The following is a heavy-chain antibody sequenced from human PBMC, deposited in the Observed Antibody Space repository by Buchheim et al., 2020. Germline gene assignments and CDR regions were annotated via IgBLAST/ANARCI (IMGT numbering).Heavy chain of an antibody. V-gene: IGHV1-2*02. CDR3: ARRGEPLDYYYGLDV. CDR2: INPNSGGT. J-gene: IGHJ6*02. CDR1: GYTFTGYW. Sequence: QVQLVQSGAEVKKPGASVKVSCKASGYTFTGYWLHWVRQAPGQGLEWMGWINPNSGGTNYAQKFQVRFTMTRDTSISTAYLELSSLTSDDTAVYYCARRGEPLDYYYGLDVWGQGTT. D-gene: IGHD4-17*01.